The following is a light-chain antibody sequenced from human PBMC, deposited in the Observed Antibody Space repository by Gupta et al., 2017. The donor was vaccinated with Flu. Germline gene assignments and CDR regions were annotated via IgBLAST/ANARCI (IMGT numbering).Light chain of an antibody. CDR1: QSVSSY. Sequence: GDRGTITCRASQSVSSYLIWYQQKPANPPQLLIYAAATWQRGVTSRFSGGGACAEFTITISTRLPEDFATYYCQQRYSTPKTFGHGTKVEIK. CDR3: QQRYSTPKT. J-gene: IGKJ1*01. CDR2: AAA. V-gene: IGKV1-39*01.